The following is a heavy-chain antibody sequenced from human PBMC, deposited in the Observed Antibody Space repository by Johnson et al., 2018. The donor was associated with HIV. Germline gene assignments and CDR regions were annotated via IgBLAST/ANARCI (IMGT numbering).Heavy chain of an antibody. CDR1: GFTFSSYW. Sequence: VQLVESGGGLVQPGGSLRLSCAASGFTFSSYWMSWVRQAPGKGLEWVANIKQDGSEKYYVDSVKGRFTISRDHSKNTLYLQMNSLRAEDTAVYYCARAGIAARPPTRPPDAFDIWGQGTMVTVSS. CDR2: IKQDGSEK. CDR3: ARAGIAARPPTRPPDAFDI. D-gene: IGHD6-6*01. V-gene: IGHV3-7*02. J-gene: IGHJ3*02.